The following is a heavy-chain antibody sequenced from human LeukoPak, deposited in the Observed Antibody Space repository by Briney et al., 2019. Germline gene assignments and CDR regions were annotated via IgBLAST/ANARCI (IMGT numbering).Heavy chain of an antibody. CDR2: IVVGSGNT. CDR1: GFTFTSSA. J-gene: IGHJ5*02. Sequence: GASVKVSCKATGFTFTSSAVQWVRQARGQRLEWIGWIVVGSGNTNYAQKFQERVTITRDMSTSTAYMELSSLRSEDTAVYYCAAASYDFWSGYYTNWFDPWGQGTLVTVSS. CDR3: AAASYDFWSGYYTNWFDP. V-gene: IGHV1-58*01. D-gene: IGHD3-3*01.